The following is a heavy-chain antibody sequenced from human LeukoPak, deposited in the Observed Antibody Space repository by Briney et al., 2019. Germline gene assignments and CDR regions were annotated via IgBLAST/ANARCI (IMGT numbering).Heavy chain of an antibody. J-gene: IGHJ4*02. CDR2: ISGSGGST. CDR1: GFIFSGYG. D-gene: IGHD2-15*01. CDR3: AKGVGYCSGGSCQQFDY. Sequence: GGSLRLSCAASGFIFSGYGMSWVRQAPGKGLKWVSAISGSGGSTYYADSVKGRITISRDNSKNTLYLQMNSLRAEDTAVYYCAKGVGYCSGGSCQQFDYWGQGTLVTVSS. V-gene: IGHV3-23*01.